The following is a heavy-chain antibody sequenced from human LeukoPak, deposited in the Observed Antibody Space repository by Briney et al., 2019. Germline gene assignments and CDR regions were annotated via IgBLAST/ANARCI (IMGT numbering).Heavy chain of an antibody. D-gene: IGHD5-24*01. CDR2: ISYDGSNK. V-gene: IGHV3-30*03. Sequence: GGSLRLSCAASGFTFSSYGMHWVRQAPGKGLEWVAVISYDGSNKYYADSVKGRFTISRDNSKNTLYLQMNSLRAEDTAVYYCARDSEGDGYKTYFDYWGQGTLVTVSS. J-gene: IGHJ4*02. CDR3: ARDSEGDGYKTYFDY. CDR1: GFTFSSYG.